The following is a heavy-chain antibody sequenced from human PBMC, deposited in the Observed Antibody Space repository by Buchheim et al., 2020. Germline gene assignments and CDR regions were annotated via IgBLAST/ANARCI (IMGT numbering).Heavy chain of an antibody. Sequence: QVQLQESGPRLLKPSEPLSLTCTVSGASITTYYWSWIRQPPGKGLEWIGYISDSGSAHHNPSPKSRVTISRDTPKNQFSLRLTSVTAADTAVYYCANFKDFWRGNYFYAMDVWGQGTT. D-gene: IGHD3-3*01. V-gene: IGHV4-59*01. CDR2: ISDSGSA. J-gene: IGHJ6*02. CDR3: ANFKDFWRGNYFYAMDV. CDR1: GASITTYY.